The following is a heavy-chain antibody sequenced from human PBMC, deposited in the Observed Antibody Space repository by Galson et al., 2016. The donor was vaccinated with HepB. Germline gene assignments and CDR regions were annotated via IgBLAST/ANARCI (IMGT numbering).Heavy chain of an antibody. D-gene: IGHD4-11*01. Sequence: QSGAEVKKPRESLKISCKGSGYSFTNYWIGWVRQMPGKGLEWIGMFYPHDSNTRYSPSFKGQVTFSVDKYSNTAYLRWSSLKASDTAMFYCARLGDSRNNYFDFWGLGTLVTVSS. CDR1: GYSFTNYW. CDR2: FYPHDSNT. CDR3: ARLGDSRNNYFDF. J-gene: IGHJ4*02. V-gene: IGHV5-51*01.